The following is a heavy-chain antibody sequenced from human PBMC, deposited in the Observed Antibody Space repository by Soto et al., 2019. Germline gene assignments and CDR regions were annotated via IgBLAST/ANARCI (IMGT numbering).Heavy chain of an antibody. Sequence: ASVKVSRKASGYTFTSYAMHWVRQAPGQKLEWMGWINAGNGNTKYSQKFQGRVTITADKSTSTAYMELSSLRSEDTAVYYCARENAATYYYDSSGYSSYYYYGMDVWGQGTTVTVSS. CDR3: ARENAATYYYDSSGYSSYYYYGMDV. D-gene: IGHD3-22*01. CDR2: INAGNGNT. V-gene: IGHV1-3*01. CDR1: GYTFTSYA. J-gene: IGHJ6*02.